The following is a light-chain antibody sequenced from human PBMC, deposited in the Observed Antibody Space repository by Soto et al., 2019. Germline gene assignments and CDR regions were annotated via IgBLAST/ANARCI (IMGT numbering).Light chain of an antibody. CDR2: DAS. Sequence: EIVLTQSPATLSLSPGERATLSCRASQSMSSYLAWYQQKPGQAPRLLIYDASNRATGIPARFSGSGSGTYFPLTISRLEPEDFAVYYWQQRSNWLITFGQGTRLEIK. J-gene: IGKJ5*01. CDR3: QQRSNWLIT. CDR1: QSMSSY. V-gene: IGKV3-11*01.